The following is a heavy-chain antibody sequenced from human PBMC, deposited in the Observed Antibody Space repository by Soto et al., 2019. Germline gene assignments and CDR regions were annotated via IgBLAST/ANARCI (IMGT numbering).Heavy chain of an antibody. D-gene: IGHD3-10*01. J-gene: IGHJ5*02. CDR3: AKGKSTGDIDWFDP. CDR2: LIGGHYGT. CDR1: GFTLQNYA. Sequence: GGSLRLSCTASGFTLQNYAMAWVRQAPGKGLEWVSTLIGGHYGTAYSYSVKGRFTVSRDNSKNCLYLQMNSLGAEDTAMYFCAKGKSTGDIDWFDPWGQGSLVTVSS. V-gene: IGHV3-23*01.